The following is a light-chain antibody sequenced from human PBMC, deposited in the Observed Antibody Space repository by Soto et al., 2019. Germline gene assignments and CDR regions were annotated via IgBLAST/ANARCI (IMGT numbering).Light chain of an antibody. CDR2: KVS. CDR1: QSLVHRDGIAY. V-gene: IGKV2-30*02. CDR3: MQGTHWPIT. J-gene: IGKJ5*01. Sequence: AAMTQSPLSLPVTLGQPASISCRSNQSLVHRDGIAYFSWFQQRPGRAPRRLIYKVSNRDSGVPARFSGSGSGTDFAPKISRVEAEDVGVYYCMQGTHWPITFGQGTRLEIK.